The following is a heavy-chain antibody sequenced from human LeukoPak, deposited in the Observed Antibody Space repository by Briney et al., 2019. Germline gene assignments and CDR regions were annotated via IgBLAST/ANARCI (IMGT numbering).Heavy chain of an antibody. Sequence: ASVKVSCKASGYTFTSYYMHWVRQAPGQGLEWMGMINPSGGSTSYAQKFQGRVTMTRDTSTSTVYMELSSLRSEDTAVYYCARDGRVAGTGENWFDPWGQGTLVTGSS. CDR1: GYTFTSYY. D-gene: IGHD6-19*01. V-gene: IGHV1-46*01. J-gene: IGHJ5*02. CDR2: INPSGGST. CDR3: ARDGRVAGTGENWFDP.